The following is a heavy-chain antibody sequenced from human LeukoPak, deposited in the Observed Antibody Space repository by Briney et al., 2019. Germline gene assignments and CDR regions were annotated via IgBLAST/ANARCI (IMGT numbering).Heavy chain of an antibody. CDR2: LYSGGNL. CDR1: GFAVNTHY. Sequence: GGSLRLSCAGAGFAVNTHYMSWVRQAPGKGLEWVSTLYSGGNLYYADSVQGRFTISRDDSQNTLYLQMNSLRTEDTAVYYCARGEGHNWNANELSYWGQEPWSPSPQ. CDR3: ARGEGHNWNANELSY. D-gene: IGHD1-20*01. V-gene: IGHV3-53*01. J-gene: IGHJ4*01.